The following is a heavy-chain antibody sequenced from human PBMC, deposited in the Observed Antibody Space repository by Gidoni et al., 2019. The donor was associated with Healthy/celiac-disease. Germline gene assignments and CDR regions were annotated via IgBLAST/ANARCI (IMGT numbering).Heavy chain of an antibody. D-gene: IGHD4-4*01. CDR1: GGFISRGSSF. Sequence: QVQLQESGPGLVKPSQTLSLTCTVSGGFISRGSSFWRWIRQPAGKGLEWIGRIYTSGSTNYNPSLKSRVTISVDTSKNQFSLKLSSVTAADTAVYYCARDSGTTVTTYYYYGMDVWGQGTTVTVSS. CDR2: IYTSGST. V-gene: IGHV4-61*02. CDR3: ARDSGTTVTTYYYYGMDV. J-gene: IGHJ6*02.